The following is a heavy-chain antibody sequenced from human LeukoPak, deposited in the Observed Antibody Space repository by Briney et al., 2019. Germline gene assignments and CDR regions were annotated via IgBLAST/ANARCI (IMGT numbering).Heavy chain of an antibody. CDR3: ASRRGPSVYYYGSGSTRNWFDP. J-gene: IGHJ5*02. CDR1: GGSFSGYY. Sequence: PSETLSLTCAVYGGSFSGYYWSWIRQPPGKGLEWIGEINHSGSTNYNPSLKSRVTISVDTSKNQFSLKLSSMTAADTAVYYCASRRGPSVYYYGSGSTRNWFDPWGQGTLVTVSS. D-gene: IGHD3-10*01. V-gene: IGHV4-34*01. CDR2: INHSGST.